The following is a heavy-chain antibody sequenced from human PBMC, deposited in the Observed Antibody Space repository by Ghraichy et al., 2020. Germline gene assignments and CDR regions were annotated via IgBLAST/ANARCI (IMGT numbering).Heavy chain of an antibody. Sequence: GGSLRLSCVVSGFTFSDYSMSWVRQAPGKGLEWVANIKQDGSEIYYVNSVKGRFTISRDNARNSLYLQMSSLIAEDTAVYYCASSTLGYNSKFYFDFWGQGTLVTVST. V-gene: IGHV3-7*03. J-gene: IGHJ4*02. CDR2: IKQDGSEI. D-gene: IGHD3-22*01. CDR1: GFTFSDYS. CDR3: ASSTLGYNSKFYFDF.